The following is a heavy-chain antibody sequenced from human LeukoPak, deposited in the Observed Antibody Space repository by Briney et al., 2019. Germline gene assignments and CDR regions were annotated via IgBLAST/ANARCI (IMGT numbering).Heavy chain of an antibody. V-gene: IGHV1-2*06. D-gene: IGHD6-6*01. CDR1: GYTFTGYY. CDR2: INPNSGGT. CDR3: ARVGLWRSSSSWWKREVLDNWFDP. J-gene: IGHJ5*02. Sequence: EASVKVSCKASGYTFTGYYMHWVRQAPGQGLEWMGRINPNSGGTNYAQKLQGRVTMTTDTSTSTAYMELRSLRSDDTAVYYCARVGLWRSSSSWWKREVLDNWFDPWGQGTLVTVSS.